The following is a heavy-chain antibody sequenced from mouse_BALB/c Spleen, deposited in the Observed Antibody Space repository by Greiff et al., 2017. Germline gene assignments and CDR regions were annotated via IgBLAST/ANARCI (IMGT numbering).Heavy chain of an antibody. V-gene: IGHV1-31*01. CDR3: ARERGNWAYARNY. Sequence: VQLQQSGPELVKPGASVKISCKASGYSFTGYYMHWVKQSHVKSLEWIGRINPYNGATSSNQNFKDKASLTVDKSSSTAYMELHSLTSEDSAVYYCARERGNWAYARNYWGQGTSVTVSS. J-gene: IGHJ4*01. CDR2: INPYNGAT. D-gene: IGHD4-1*01. CDR1: GYSFTGYY.